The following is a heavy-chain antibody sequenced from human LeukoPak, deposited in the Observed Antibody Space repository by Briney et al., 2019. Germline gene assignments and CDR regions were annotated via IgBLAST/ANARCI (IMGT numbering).Heavy chain of an antibody. J-gene: IGHJ5*02. CDR3: ARDVHIGAAGNNWFDP. CDR1: GFTFSTYA. CDR2: ISYDGSKK. D-gene: IGHD6-25*01. V-gene: IGHV3-30*04. Sequence: GGSLRLSCAASGFTFSTYALHWVRQAPGKGLEWVAVISYDGSKKYYSDSVKGRFTISRDNSKNTSYLQMNSLRPEDTAVYYCARDVHIGAAGNNWFDPWGQGTLVTVSS.